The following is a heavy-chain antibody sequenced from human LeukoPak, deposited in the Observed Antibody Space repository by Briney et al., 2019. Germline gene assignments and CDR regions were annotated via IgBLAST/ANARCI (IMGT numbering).Heavy chain of an antibody. CDR3: ARENVMVRGAILYYFDY. D-gene: IGHD3-10*01. Sequence: SVKVSCKASGGTFSSYAISWVRQAPGQGLEWMGGIIPIFGTANYAQKFQGRVTITTDESTSTAYTQLSSLRSEDTAVYYRARENVMVRGAILYYFDYWGQGTLVTVSS. J-gene: IGHJ4*02. V-gene: IGHV1-69*05. CDR1: GGTFSSYA. CDR2: IIPIFGTA.